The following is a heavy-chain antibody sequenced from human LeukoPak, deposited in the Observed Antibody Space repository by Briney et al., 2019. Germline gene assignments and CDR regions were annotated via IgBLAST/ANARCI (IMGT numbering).Heavy chain of an antibody. V-gene: IGHV3-7*05. CDR3: ARASDPWLQLT. J-gene: IGHJ5*02. CDR1: GFTSSNYW. D-gene: IGHD5-24*01. CDR2: IKQDGSEK. Sequence: AGRSLRLSCAASGFTSSNYWMIWVRQAPGKGLEWVGNIKQDGSEKRYADSVRGRFSISRDNAQTSLYLQTNSLRAEDTAVYYCARASDPWLQLTWGQGTLVTVSS.